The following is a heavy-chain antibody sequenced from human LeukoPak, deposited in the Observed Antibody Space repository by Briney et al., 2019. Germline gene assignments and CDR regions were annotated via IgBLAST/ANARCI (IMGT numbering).Heavy chain of an antibody. CDR1: GGTFSSYT. CDR3: ARDGDSEWTGVSAFDI. CDR2: IIPILGIA. D-gene: IGHD7-27*01. Sequence: SVKVSCKASGGTFSSYTISWVRQAPGQGLEWMGRIIPILGIANYAQKLQGRVTITADKSTSTAYMELSSLRSEDTAVYYCARDGDSEWTGVSAFDIWGQGTMVTVSA. J-gene: IGHJ3*02. V-gene: IGHV1-69*04.